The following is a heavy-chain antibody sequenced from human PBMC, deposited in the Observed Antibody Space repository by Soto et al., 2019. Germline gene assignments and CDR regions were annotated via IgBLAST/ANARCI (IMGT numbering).Heavy chain of an antibody. D-gene: IGHD5-18*01. Sequence: GGSLRLSCAVSGVTLTDIWMNWVRQAPGKGPEWVARIKSKTDGGTADYAAPVKGRFIISRDDSENTLYLQMNSLKTEDTAGYYCSHGYYQYFNSWGQETLVTVSS. V-gene: IGHV3-15*07. CDR1: GVTLTDIW. J-gene: IGHJ4*02. CDR3: SHGYYQYFNS. CDR2: IKSKTDGGTA.